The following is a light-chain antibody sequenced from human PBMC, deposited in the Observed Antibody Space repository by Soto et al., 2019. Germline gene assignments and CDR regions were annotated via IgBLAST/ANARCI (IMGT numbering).Light chain of an antibody. J-gene: IGKJ2*02. CDR2: KAT. V-gene: IGKV1-5*03. CDR1: QSIGSW. CDR3: QQYDNCPPCT. Sequence: DIQMTQSPSTLSASVGDGVTITCRASQSIGSWLAWYQQKPGKAPKLLIYKATNLQSGVPSRFSGSGSGTDFSLTISSLQSEDFAVYYCQQYDNCPPCTFGQGTKLEVK.